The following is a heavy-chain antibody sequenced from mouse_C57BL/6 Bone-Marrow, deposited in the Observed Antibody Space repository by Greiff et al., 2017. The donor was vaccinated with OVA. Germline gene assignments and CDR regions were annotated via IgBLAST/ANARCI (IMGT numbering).Heavy chain of an antibody. D-gene: IGHD1-1*01. CDR2: IYPGSGST. Sequence: QVQLKQPGAELVKPGASVKMSCKASGYTFTSYWITWVKQRPGQGLEWIGDIYPGSGSTNYNEKFKSKATLTVDTSSSTAYMQLSSLTSEDSAVYYCARDYYGSSYPHYFDYWGQGTTLTVSS. CDR1: GYTFTSYW. J-gene: IGHJ2*01. CDR3: ARDYYGSSYPHYFDY. V-gene: IGHV1-55*01.